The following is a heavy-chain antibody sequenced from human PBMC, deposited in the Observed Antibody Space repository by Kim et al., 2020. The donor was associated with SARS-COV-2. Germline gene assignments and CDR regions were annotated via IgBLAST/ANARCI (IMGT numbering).Heavy chain of an antibody. J-gene: IGHJ4*02. CDR2: ISDYNGNT. D-gene: IGHD6-13*01. CDR3: ARDSSFWYSKFRIDY. V-gene: IGHV1-18*01. CDR1: GYTFTSYG. Sequence: GSGKVSCKASGYTFTSYGISGVRQAPGQGLEWMGWISDYNGNTNYAQKLQGIVTMTTDTSTSTAYMELRSLRSDDTAVYYCARDSSFWYSKFRIDYLGQGTLVTVAS.